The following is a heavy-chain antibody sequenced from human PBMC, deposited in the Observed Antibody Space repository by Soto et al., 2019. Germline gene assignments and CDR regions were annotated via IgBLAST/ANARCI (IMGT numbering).Heavy chain of an antibody. CDR1: GYTFTSYG. J-gene: IGHJ4*02. CDR3: ARCDYSGSPGTLVR. V-gene: IGHV1-18*01. Sequence: ASVKVSCKTSGYTFTSYGISWVRQAPGQGLEWMGWITTDKGKTTYAQKFQGRVTMTTDTSTSTAYMELRSLRSDDTAVYYCARCDYSGSPGTLVRWGQGTLVTVSS. D-gene: IGHD1-26*01. CDR2: ITTDKGKT.